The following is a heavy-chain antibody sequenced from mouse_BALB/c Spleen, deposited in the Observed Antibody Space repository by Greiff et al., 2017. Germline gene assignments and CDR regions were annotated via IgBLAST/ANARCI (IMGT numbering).Heavy chain of an antibody. CDR1: GFTFSSYG. CDR3: AIGLLDV. V-gene: IGHV5-6*01. CDR2: ISSGGSYT. D-gene: IGHD3-3*01. J-gene: IGHJ1*01. Sequence: EVKLVESGGDLVKPGGSLKLSCAASGFTFSSYGMSWVRQTPDKRLEWVATISSGGSYTYYTDSVKGRFTISRDNAKNTLYLQMSSLKSEDAAMYYCAIGLLDVWGEGTTVTVSS.